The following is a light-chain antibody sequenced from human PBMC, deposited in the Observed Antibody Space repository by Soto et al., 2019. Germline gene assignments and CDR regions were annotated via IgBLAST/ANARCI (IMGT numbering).Light chain of an antibody. CDR3: QKYNSAPWT. Sequence: DIQMTQSPSSLSACVGDRVTITCRASQGSSNYLAWYQHNPGKVPKLLIYAASTLQSGVPSRFSGSGSGTDFTLTISSLQPEDVATYYCQKYNSAPWTFGQGTKVEIK. CDR1: QGSSNY. J-gene: IGKJ1*01. V-gene: IGKV1-27*01. CDR2: AAS.